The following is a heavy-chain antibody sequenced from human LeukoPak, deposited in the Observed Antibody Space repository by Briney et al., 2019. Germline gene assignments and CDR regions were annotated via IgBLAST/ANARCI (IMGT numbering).Heavy chain of an antibody. Sequence: GSLRLSCAASGFSFISNWMHWVRQPPGKGLVWVSRINTDGITTNYADSVKGRFTISRDSAKNTLYLQMNSLRAEDTAVYYCARRSYGYYYYYMDVWGKGTTVAVSS. CDR2: INTDGITT. D-gene: IGHD5-18*01. V-gene: IGHV3-74*01. J-gene: IGHJ6*03. CDR3: ARRSYGYYYYYMDV. CDR1: GFSFISNW.